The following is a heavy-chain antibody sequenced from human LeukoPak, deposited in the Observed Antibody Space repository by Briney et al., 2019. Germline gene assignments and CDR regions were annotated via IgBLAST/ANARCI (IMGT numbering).Heavy chain of an antibody. Sequence: AETLSLTCNVSGGSIRSYYWSWIRQPPGKVLEWIGYIYYSGSTKYHPSLKSRVTISVDTSKNHLSLRLSSVTAADTAVYYCARHHSGTNQFDYWGQGTLVTVSS. CDR1: GGSIRSYY. V-gene: IGHV4-59*08. J-gene: IGHJ4*02. D-gene: IGHD3-10*01. CDR2: IYYSGST. CDR3: ARHHSGTNQFDY.